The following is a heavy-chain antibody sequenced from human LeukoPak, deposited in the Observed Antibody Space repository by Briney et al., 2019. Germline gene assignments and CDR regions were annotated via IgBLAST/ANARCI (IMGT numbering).Heavy chain of an antibody. CDR3: ARLAIVVVVAASYGMDV. J-gene: IGHJ6*02. CDR1: GGSISSYY. Sequence: SETLSLTCTVSGGSISSYYWSWNRQPPGKGLEWIGYIYYSGSTNYNPSLKSRVTISVDTSKNQFSLKLSSVTAADTAVYYCARLAIVVVVAASYGMDVWGQGTTVTVSS. CDR2: IYYSGST. D-gene: IGHD2-15*01. V-gene: IGHV4-59*12.